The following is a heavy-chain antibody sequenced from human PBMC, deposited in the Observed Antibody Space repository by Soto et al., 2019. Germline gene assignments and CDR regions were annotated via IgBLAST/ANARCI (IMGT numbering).Heavy chain of an antibody. J-gene: IGHJ6*02. V-gene: IGHV4-59*12. CDR3: ARSGYYPYGMDV. D-gene: IGHD3-3*01. CDR1: GGSISSYY. Sequence: KASETLSLTCTVSGGSISSYYWSWIRQPPGKGLEWIGYIYYSGSTNYNPSLKSRVTISVDTSKNQFSLKLSSVTAADTAVYYCARSGYYPYGMDVWGQGTTVTVSS. CDR2: IYYSGST.